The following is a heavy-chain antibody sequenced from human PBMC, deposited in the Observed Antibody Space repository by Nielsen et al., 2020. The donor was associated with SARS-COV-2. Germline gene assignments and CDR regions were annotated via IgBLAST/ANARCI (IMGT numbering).Heavy chain of an antibody. J-gene: IGHJ6*02. CDR1: GFTFSSYA. Sequence: GESLKISCSASGFTFSSYAMHWVRQAPGKGLEYVSAISSNGGSTYYADSVKGRFTISRDNSKNTLYLQMSSLRAEDTAVYYCVKDPEPTSSGWDFYYYGMDVWGQGTTVTASS. D-gene: IGHD6-19*01. V-gene: IGHV3-64D*06. CDR3: VKDPEPTSSGWDFYYYGMDV. CDR2: ISSNGGST.